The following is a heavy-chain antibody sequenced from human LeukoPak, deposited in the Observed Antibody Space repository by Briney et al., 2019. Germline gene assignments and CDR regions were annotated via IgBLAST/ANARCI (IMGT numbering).Heavy chain of an antibody. J-gene: IGHJ6*02. Sequence: PGGSLRLSCAASGFTFSTYAMSWVRQAPGKGLEWVSGISVNGGSTYYADSVKGRSTISRDNSKNTLYLGMNSLRAEDTAVYYCARGYIVRTIGDMDVWGQGTTVTVSS. CDR2: ISVNGGST. CDR1: GFTFSTYA. CDR3: ARGYIVRTIGDMDV. V-gene: IGHV3-23*01. D-gene: IGHD5-12*01.